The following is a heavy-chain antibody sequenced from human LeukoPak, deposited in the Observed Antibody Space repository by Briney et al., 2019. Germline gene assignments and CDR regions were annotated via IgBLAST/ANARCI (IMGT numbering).Heavy chain of an antibody. CDR1: GYGFTSYY. CDR3: ARHGSGRYYPAEGRVDY. J-gene: IGHJ4*02. D-gene: IGHD3-10*01. CDR2: INPSVDGT. Sequence: ASVTVSCKAFGYGFTSYYIHWVRQAPGQGLEWMGIINPSVDGTTYARKFQGRVTMTRDTSTSTVYMELSSLRSEDTAVYYCARHGSGRYYPAEGRVDYWGQGTLVTVSS. V-gene: IGHV1-46*03.